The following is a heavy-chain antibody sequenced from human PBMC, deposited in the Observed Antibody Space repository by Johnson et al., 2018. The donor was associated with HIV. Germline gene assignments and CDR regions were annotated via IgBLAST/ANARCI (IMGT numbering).Heavy chain of an antibody. J-gene: IGHJ3*02. V-gene: IGHV3-30*03. Sequence: VQLVESVGGVVQPGGSLRLSCVGSGFSFSSNWMSWVRLAPGKGLQWMAVISYDAGKKYYADSVKGRFTISRDNSKNTLYLQMNSLRAEDTAGYYCARDPRAYYDFWSGPYDAFDIWGQGTMVTVSS. D-gene: IGHD3-3*01. CDR1: GFSFSSNW. CDR3: ARDPRAYYDFWSGPYDAFDI. CDR2: ISYDAGKK.